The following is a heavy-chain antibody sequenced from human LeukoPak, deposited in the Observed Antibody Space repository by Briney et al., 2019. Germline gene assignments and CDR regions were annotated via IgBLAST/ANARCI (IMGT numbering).Heavy chain of an antibody. D-gene: IGHD5-18*01. Sequence: SETLSLTCAVYGGSFSGYYWSRIRQPPGKGLEWIGEINHSGSTNYNPSLKSRVTISEDTSKNQFSLKLSSVTAADTAVYYCATAYSYGHYYYYYGMDVWGQGTTVTVSS. CDR1: GGSFSGYY. CDR3: ATAYSYGHYYYYYGMDV. V-gene: IGHV4-34*01. CDR2: INHSGST. J-gene: IGHJ6*02.